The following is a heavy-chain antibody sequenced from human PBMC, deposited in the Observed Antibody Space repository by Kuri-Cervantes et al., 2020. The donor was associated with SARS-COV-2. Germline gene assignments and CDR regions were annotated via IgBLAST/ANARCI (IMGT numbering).Heavy chain of an antibody. CDR2: IYSNDEK. CDR1: GFSLSNARMG. J-gene: IGHJ4*02. CDR3: ARLPHSSSWYRDY. D-gene: IGHD6-13*01. Sequence: SGPTLVKPTETLTLTCTVSGFSLSNARMGVSWIRQPPGKALEWLSHIYSNDEKSYSTSLKSRLTIPKDTSKSQVVPTMYNMDPVHTATYYSARLPHSSSWYRDYWGQGTLVTVSS. V-gene: IGHV2-26*01.